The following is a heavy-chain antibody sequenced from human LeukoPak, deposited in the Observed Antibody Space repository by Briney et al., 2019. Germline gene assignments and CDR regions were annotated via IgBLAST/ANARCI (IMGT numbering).Heavy chain of an antibody. CDR1: GFTFSSYG. CDR2: IWYDGSNK. CDR3: ARGEYYYDSSGYYYRGDYYYYGMDV. Sequence: GRSLRLSCAASGFTFSSYGMHWVRQAPGKGLEWVAVIWYDGSNKYYADSVKGRFTISRDNSKNTLYLQMNSLRAEDTAVYYCARGEYYYDSSGYYYRGDYYYYGMDVWGQGTTVTVSS. J-gene: IGHJ6*02. D-gene: IGHD3-22*01. V-gene: IGHV3-33*01.